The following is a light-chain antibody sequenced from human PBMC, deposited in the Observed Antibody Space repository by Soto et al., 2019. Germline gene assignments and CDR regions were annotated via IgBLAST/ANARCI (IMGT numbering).Light chain of an antibody. Sequence: EIVLTQSPATLSLSPGERATLSCRASQSVSLYLAWYQQKPGQAPRLLIYDASNRATGIPARFSGSGSGTEFTLTISSLETEAFEVYYWHQRTINWPLTFGGGTKVEIK. V-gene: IGKV3-11*01. CDR2: DAS. CDR3: HQRTINWPLT. CDR1: QSVSLY. J-gene: IGKJ4*01.